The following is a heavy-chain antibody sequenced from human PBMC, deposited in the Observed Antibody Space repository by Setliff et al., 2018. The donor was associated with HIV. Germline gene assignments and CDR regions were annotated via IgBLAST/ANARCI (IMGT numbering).Heavy chain of an antibody. CDR2: INHSGST. J-gene: IGHJ5*02. V-gene: IGHV4-34*01. CDR3: ARLFIPNYFDP. CDR1: GGSFSGYY. Sequence: SETLSLTCAVYGGSFSGYYWSWIRQPPGKGLEWIGEINHSGSTNYNPSLKSRVTISIDTSTNQFSLKLSSVTAADTAVYYCARLFIPNYFDPWGQGTLVTVS. D-gene: IGHD2-21*01.